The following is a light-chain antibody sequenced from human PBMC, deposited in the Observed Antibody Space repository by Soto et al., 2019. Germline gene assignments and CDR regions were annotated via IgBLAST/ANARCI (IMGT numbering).Light chain of an antibody. CDR3: QQSYITALT. CDR1: QSIGTS. J-gene: IGKJ4*01. CDR2: SAS. Sequence: DIQMTQSPSSLSASVGDRVTITCRASQSIGTSLNWYQQTPGKAPKVLIYSASSLESGVPSRVSGSGSGTEFTLTISSLHPEDLATYFCQQSYITALTFGGGTKVEIK. V-gene: IGKV1-39*01.